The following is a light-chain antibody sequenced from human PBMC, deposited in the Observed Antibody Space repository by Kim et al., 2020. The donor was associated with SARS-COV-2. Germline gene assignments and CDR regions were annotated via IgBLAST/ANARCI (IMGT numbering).Light chain of an antibody. CDR2: AAS. J-gene: IGKJ2*01. Sequence: LSPGERATLSCRASQSVSSNYLAWYQQRPGQAPRLLIYAASSRATGIPDRFSGSGSGTDFTLTIRRLEPEDFAVYYCQQYGRSPYTFGQGTKLEI. CDR3: QQYGRSPYT. CDR1: QSVSSNY. V-gene: IGKV3-20*01.